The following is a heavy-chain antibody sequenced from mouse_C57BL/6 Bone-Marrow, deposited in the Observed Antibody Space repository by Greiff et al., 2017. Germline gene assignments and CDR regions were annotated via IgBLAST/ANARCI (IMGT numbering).Heavy chain of an antibody. Sequence: VQLQQSGTVLERPGASVKMSCKTSGYTFTSYWMHWVKQRPGQGLEWIGAIYPGNSDTSYNQKFKGKAKLTAVTSASTAYMELSSLTNEDSAVYYCTRSRDGYYPYWYFDVWGTGTTVTVSS. CDR2: IYPGNSDT. CDR3: TRSRDGYYPYWYFDV. J-gene: IGHJ1*03. CDR1: GYTFTSYW. V-gene: IGHV1-5*01. D-gene: IGHD2-3*01.